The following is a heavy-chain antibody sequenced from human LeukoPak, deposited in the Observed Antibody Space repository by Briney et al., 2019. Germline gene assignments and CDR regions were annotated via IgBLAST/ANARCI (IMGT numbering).Heavy chain of an antibody. CDR2: INGSGGST. J-gene: IGHJ6*03. D-gene: IGHD4-11*01. Sequence: GGSLRLSCAASGFTFSSYAMSWVRQAPGKGLEWVSDINGSGGSTYYADSVKGRFTISRDNAKNSLYLQMNSLRAEDTAVYYCARGVPKTSYYYYYMDVWGKGTTVTVSS. CDR3: ARGVPKTSYYYYYMDV. CDR1: GFTFSSYA. V-gene: IGHV3-23*01.